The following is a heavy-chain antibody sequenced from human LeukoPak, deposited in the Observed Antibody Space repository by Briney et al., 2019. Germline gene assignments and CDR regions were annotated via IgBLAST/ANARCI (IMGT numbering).Heavy chain of an antibody. V-gene: IGHV3-74*01. CDR3: ARDSVEWYTFDY. D-gene: IGHD3-3*01. Sequence: GGSLRLSCAASGFTFSSYWMHWVRQAPGEGPGWVARTNRDGSSTAYADSVEGRFTISKDNAKNTLYLLMNSLRAEDTAVYYCARDSVEWYTFDYWGQGTLVTVSS. J-gene: IGHJ4*02. CDR1: GFTFSSYW. CDR2: TNRDGSST.